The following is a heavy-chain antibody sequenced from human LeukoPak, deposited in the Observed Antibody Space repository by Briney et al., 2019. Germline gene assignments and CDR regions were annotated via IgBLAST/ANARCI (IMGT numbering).Heavy chain of an antibody. Sequence: ASVKASCKTSGYTFTDYDVHWVRQAPGKGLEWMGWINPNSASTNYAQRLQGRVTFTRDTSLSIAYMELSSLTSEDAAVYFCARGDFGETNTAFDVWGQGTLVAVSS. V-gene: IGHV1-8*03. J-gene: IGHJ3*01. CDR1: GYTFTDYD. D-gene: IGHD4-17*01. CDR2: INPNSAST. CDR3: ARGDFGETNTAFDV.